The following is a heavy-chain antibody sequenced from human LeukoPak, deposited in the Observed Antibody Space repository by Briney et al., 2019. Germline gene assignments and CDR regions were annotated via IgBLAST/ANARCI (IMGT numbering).Heavy chain of an antibody. V-gene: IGHV4-34*01. D-gene: IGHD6-13*01. Sequence: SETLSLTCAVYGGSLSGYYWSWIRQPPGKGLEWIGEINHSGSTNYNPSLKSRVTISVDTFKNQFSLKLSSVTAADTAVYYCARAGYSSSWYRGGVNFDYWGQGTLVTVSS. CDR1: GGSLSGYY. CDR2: INHSGST. CDR3: ARAGYSSSWYRGGVNFDY. J-gene: IGHJ4*02.